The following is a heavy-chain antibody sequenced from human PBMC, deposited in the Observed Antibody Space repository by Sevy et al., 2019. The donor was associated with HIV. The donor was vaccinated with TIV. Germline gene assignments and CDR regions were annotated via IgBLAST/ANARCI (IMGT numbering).Heavy chain of an antibody. CDR2: LSYDGSNK. CDR3: ARDINVVVVAATLGDAFDI. D-gene: IGHD2-15*01. J-gene: IGHJ3*02. V-gene: IGHV3-30-3*01. CDR1: GFTFSSYA. Sequence: GGSLRLYCAASGFTFSSYAMHWVRQAPGKGLEWVAVLSYDGSNKYYAASVKGRFTISRDNSKNTLYLQMNSLRAEDTAVYYCARDINVVVVAATLGDAFDIWGQGTMVTVSS.